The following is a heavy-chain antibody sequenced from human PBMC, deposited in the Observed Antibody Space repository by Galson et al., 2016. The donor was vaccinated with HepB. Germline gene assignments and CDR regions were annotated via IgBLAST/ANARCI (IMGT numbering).Heavy chain of an antibody. CDR3: AKASLFGVVIHGNWFDS. CDR1: GFTFNSYA. J-gene: IGHJ5*01. V-gene: IGHV3-23*01. D-gene: IGHD3-3*01. Sequence: SLRLSCAASGFTFNSYAMTWVRQGPGKGLEWVSTISASGGGTHFADSVKGRFTISRDNFKNTVYLQMNSLRAEDTAVYYCAKASLFGVVIHGNWFDSWGQGVLVTVSS. CDR2: ISASGGGT.